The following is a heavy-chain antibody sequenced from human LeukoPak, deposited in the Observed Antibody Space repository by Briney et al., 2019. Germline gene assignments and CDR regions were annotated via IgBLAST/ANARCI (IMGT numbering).Heavy chain of an antibody. Sequence: PSETLSLTCAVYDGSFSGYYWSWIRQPPGKGLEWIGEINHSGSTNYNPSLKSRVTISVDTSKNQFSLKLSSVTAADTAVYYCARPLRGYCSGGSCQGFDYWGQGTLVTVSS. D-gene: IGHD2-15*01. CDR2: INHSGST. CDR1: DGSFSGYY. CDR3: ARPLRGYCSGGSCQGFDY. V-gene: IGHV4-34*01. J-gene: IGHJ4*02.